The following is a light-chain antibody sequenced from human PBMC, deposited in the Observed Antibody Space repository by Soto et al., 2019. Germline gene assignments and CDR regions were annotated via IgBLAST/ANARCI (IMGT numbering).Light chain of an antibody. CDR3: QTYKSAPRALT. CDR1: QGISIY. Sequence: DIQMTQSPSSLSASVGDRVSITCRASQGISIYLAWYQQKPGKVPKLLIYGASTLQSGVPSRFSGSGSGTDFNLTISSLQPEDVATYYCQTYKSAPRALTFGGGTKVEI. CDR2: GAS. V-gene: IGKV1-27*01. J-gene: IGKJ4*01.